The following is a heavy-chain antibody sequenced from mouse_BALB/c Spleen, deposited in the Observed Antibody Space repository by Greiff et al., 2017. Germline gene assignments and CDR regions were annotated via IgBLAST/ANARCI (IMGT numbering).Heavy chain of an antibody. CDR1: GYAFTSYN. CDR2: IDPYNGGT. CDR3: ARSGSGNYDAMDY. J-gene: IGHJ4*01. V-gene: IGHV1S135*01. Sequence: VQLKQSGPELVKPGASVKVSCKASGYAFTSYNMYWVKQSHGKSLEWIGYIDPYNGGTSYNQKFKGKATLTVDKSSSTAYMHLNSLTSEDSAVYYCARSGSGNYDAMDYWGQGTSVTVSA. D-gene: IGHD2-1*01.